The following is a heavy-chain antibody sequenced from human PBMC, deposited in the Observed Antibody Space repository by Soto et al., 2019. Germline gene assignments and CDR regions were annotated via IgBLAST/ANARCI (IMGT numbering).Heavy chain of an antibody. Sequence: ASVKVSCKASGYTFTSYYMNWVRQAPGQGLEWLGIINPSGGYTTYAQRFLGRVTMTRDTSTSTVYMELSSLRSEDTAVYYCARVGSITDYYYYYGMDVWGQGTTVTVSS. CDR1: GYTFTSYY. J-gene: IGHJ6*02. CDR3: ARVGSITDYYYYYGMDV. V-gene: IGHV1-46*01. D-gene: IGHD3-10*01. CDR2: INPSGGYT.